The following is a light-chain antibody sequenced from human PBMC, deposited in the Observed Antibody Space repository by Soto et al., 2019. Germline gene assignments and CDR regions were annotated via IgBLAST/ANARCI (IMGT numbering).Light chain of an antibody. V-gene: IGKV1-6*02. J-gene: IGKJ4*01. CDR1: QGIRHD. Sequence: AIEMTQSPSSLSVSFGDRVTITGRASQGIRHDLGWYQQKTGKAPELLIYDASILQSGVPSRFSSSGSGTDFSLTITSLLPEDFAVYYCRQDYTYPRTFGGGTKVDIK. CDR2: DAS. CDR3: RQDYTYPRT.